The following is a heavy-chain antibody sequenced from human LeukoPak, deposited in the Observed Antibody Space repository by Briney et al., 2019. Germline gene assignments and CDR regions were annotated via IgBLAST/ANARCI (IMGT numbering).Heavy chain of an antibody. V-gene: IGHV4-4*09. Sequence: SETLSLTCTVSGGSISSYYWSWIRQPPGRGLEWIGYIYTSGSTNYNPSLKSRVTISVDTSKNQFSLKLSSVTAADTAVYYCARRSREGAHFDYWDQGTLVTVSS. CDR3: ARRSREGAHFDY. J-gene: IGHJ4*02. CDR1: GGSISSYY. D-gene: IGHD1-26*01. CDR2: IYTSGST.